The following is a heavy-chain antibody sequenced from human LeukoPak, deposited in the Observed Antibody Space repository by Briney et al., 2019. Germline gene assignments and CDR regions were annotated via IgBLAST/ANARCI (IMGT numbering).Heavy chain of an antibody. J-gene: IGHJ5*02. CDR3: AIVVAARQGTIDP. CDR2: ISGSGGTT. D-gene: IGHD6-6*01. V-gene: IGHV3-23*01. Sequence: GGALRLSCASSGFTCSSYAMSGVRQAPGKGLEWVAAISGSGGTTYSADSVKGRFTISRDNSKSTLYVQMNSLRAEDTAVYYCAIVVAARQGTIDPWGQGTLVTISS. CDR1: GFTCSSYA.